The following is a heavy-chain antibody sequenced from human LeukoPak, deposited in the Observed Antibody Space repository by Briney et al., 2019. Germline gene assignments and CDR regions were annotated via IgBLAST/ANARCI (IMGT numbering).Heavy chain of an antibody. CDR2: IIPILGIA. V-gene: IGHV1-69*04. CDR1: GGTFSSYA. J-gene: IGHJ6*02. Sequence: GASVKVSCKASGGTFSSYATSWVRQAPGQGLEWMGRIIPILGIANYAQKFQGRVTITADKSTSTAYMELSSLRSEDTAVYYCARDLDTAMVRYYYGMDVWGQGTTVTVSS. D-gene: IGHD5-18*01. CDR3: ARDLDTAMVRYYYGMDV.